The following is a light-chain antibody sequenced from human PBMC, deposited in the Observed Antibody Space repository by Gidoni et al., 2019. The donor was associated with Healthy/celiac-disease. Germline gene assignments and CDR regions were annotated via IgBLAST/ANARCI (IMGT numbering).Light chain of an antibody. Sequence: EIVLPPSPGPLSLSPGERATLSCRASQSVSISYLAWYQQKPGQAPRLLSYGASSSATGIPDRFSGSGSGTDFTLTISRLEPEDFAVYYCQQYGSSPTWTFGQGTKVEIK. V-gene: IGKV3-20*01. CDR2: GAS. CDR3: QQYGSSPTWT. CDR1: QSVSISY. J-gene: IGKJ1*01.